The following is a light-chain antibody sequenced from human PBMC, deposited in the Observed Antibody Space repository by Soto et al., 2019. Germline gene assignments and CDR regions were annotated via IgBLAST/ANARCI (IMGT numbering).Light chain of an antibody. V-gene: IGLV2-14*01. Sequence: QSALTQPASVSGSPGQSITISCXXXXXDIGRYKYVSWYQQHPGKVPKLMIYEVSNRPSGVSSRFSGSKSGNTASLTISGLQTEDEADYYCSSYTTSSARVFGGGTKVTVL. J-gene: IGLJ3*02. CDR1: XXDIGRYKY. CDR3: SSYTTSSARV. CDR2: EVS.